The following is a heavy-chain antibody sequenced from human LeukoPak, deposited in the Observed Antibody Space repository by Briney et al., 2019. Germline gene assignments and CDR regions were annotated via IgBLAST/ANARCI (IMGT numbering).Heavy chain of an antibody. CDR1: GGTFSTYA. J-gene: IGHJ4*02. V-gene: IGHV1-69*05. D-gene: IGHD1-14*01. CDR2: IIPISGTA. CDR3: ARGGTFYRRTLLNYFDY. Sequence: SVKVSCKASGGTFSTYAISWVRQAPVQGLEWMGGIIPISGTANYAQKFQGRVTFTTDESTNTAYMELSSLRSEDTAVYYCARGGTFYRRTLLNYFDYWGQGSLVTVSS.